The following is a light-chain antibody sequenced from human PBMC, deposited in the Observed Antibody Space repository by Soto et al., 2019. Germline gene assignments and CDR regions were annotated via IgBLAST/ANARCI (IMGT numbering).Light chain of an antibody. CDR3: QQDESTPPT. J-gene: IGKJ2*01. Sequence: DIVMTQSPDSLAVSLGERATINCKSSQSVLYSSNNKNYLAWYQQRPGQPPKLLIYWASTRESGVPDRFSGSGSGTDFTLTITILQAEDVAVYYCQQDESTPPTFGQGTKLEIK. CDR1: QSVLYSSNNKNY. CDR2: WAS. V-gene: IGKV4-1*01.